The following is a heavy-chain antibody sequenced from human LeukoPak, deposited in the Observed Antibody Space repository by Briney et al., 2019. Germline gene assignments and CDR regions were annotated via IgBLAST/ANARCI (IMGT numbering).Heavy chain of an antibody. D-gene: IGHD3-22*01. Sequence: SETLSLTCAVYGGSFSGYYWSWIRQPPGKGLEWIGETNHSGSTNYNPSLKSRVTISVDTSKNQFSLKLSSVTAADTAVYYCARASSGYYYRFDPWGQGTLVTVSS. CDR2: TNHSGST. CDR3: ARASSGYYYRFDP. V-gene: IGHV4-34*01. CDR1: GGSFSGYY. J-gene: IGHJ5*02.